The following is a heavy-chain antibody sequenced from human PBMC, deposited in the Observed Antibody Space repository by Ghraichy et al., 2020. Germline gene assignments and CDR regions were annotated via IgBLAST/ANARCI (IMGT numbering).Heavy chain of an antibody. CDR3: AKEAGTTWNYYYAMDV. Sequence: GESLNISCAASGFTFSTYGMHWVRQAPGKGLEWVAVISYDGSNKYYADSVKGRFTISRDNSKNTLYLQMNSLRAEDTAVYYCAKEAGTTWNYYYAMDVWGQGTTVTVSS. CDR2: ISYDGSNK. D-gene: IGHD1-1*01. V-gene: IGHV3-30*18. J-gene: IGHJ6*02. CDR1: GFTFSTYG.